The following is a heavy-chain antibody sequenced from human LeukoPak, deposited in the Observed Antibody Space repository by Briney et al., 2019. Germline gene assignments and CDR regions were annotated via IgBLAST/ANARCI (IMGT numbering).Heavy chain of an antibody. D-gene: IGHD2-2*02. V-gene: IGHV1-18*01. Sequence: ASVKVSCKASGYTFTSYGISWVRQAPGQGLEWMGWISAYNGNTNYAQKLQGRVTMTTDTSTSTAYMELRSLRSDDTAVYYCAREYCSNTSCYKNYYYYGMDVWGQGTTVTVSS. CDR3: AREYCSNTSCYKNYYYYGMDV. J-gene: IGHJ6*02. CDR2: ISAYNGNT. CDR1: GYTFTSYG.